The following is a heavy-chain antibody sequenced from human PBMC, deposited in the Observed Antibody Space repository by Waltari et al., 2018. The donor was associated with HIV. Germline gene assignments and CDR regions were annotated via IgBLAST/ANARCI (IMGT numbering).Heavy chain of an antibody. D-gene: IGHD2-15*01. CDR3: VTLYNESPLYSNF. J-gene: IGHJ1*01. Sequence: QLIQSTSALKRPGASVTISCQVSGYHLSDLSMQWVRQGRGQRLAWMGGFDPKNGKPVYSQRFWGRVSLAEDTSEDTAFLELNRLTSDDTAVYYCVTLYNESPLYSNFWGQGTLVTV. CDR2: FDPKNGKP. CDR1: GYHLSDLS. V-gene: IGHV1-24*01.